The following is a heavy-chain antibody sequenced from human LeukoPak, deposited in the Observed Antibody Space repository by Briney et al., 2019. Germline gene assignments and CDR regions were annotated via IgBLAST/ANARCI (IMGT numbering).Heavy chain of an antibody. V-gene: IGHV1-69*13. J-gene: IGHJ4*02. CDR2: IIPIFGTA. CDR3: AREGIAVAGTFGY. CDR1: GGTFSSYA. Sequence: SVKVSCKASGGTFSSYAISWVRQAPGQGLEWMGGIIPIFGTANYAQKFQGRVTITADESTSTADMELSSLRSEDTAVYYCAREGIAVAGTFGYWGQGTLVTVSS. D-gene: IGHD6-19*01.